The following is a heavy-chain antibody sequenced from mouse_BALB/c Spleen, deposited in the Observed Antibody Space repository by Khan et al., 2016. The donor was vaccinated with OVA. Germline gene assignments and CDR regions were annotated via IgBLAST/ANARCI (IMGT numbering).Heavy chain of an antibody. D-gene: IGHD2-4*01. CDR3: ARSYDYEMWGFDY. Sequence: QVQLQQSGPGLVAPSQSLSITCTVSGFSLSNDGVRWVRQPPGKGMEWLGVIWTAGITNYNSALMSRLSISKDNSKRQVFLQLNCLHTDDTAIYYCARSYDYEMWGFDYWGQGTLVTVSA. CDR2: IWTAGIT. J-gene: IGHJ3*01. CDR1: GFSLSNDG. V-gene: IGHV2-9*02.